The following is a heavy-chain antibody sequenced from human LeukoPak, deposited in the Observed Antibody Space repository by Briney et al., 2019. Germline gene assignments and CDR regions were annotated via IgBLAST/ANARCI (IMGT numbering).Heavy chain of an antibody. CDR3: AREDGSSCFDN. V-gene: IGHV4-59*12. CDR2: IYYSGST. CDR1: GGSISSYY. J-gene: IGHJ4*02. Sequence: PSETLSLTCIVSGGSISSYYWSWIRQPPGKGLEWIGYIYYSGSTYYNPSLKSRVAISVDTSKNQFSLKLISVRAADTAMYYCAREDGSSCFDNGGQGTLVTVSS. D-gene: IGHD6-13*01.